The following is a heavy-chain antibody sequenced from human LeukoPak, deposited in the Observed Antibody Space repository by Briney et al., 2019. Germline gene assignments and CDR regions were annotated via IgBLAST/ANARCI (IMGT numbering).Heavy chain of an antibody. CDR2: IRSKAYGGTT. CDR1: GFTFGDYA. Sequence: PGGSLRLSCTASGFTFGDYAMSWVRQAPGKGLEWVGFIRSKAYGGTTEYAASVKGRFTISRDDSKSIAYLQMSSLKTEDTAVYYCVTADIVVVPAALDYGMDVWGQGTTVTVSS. D-gene: IGHD2-2*01. CDR3: VTADIVVVPAALDYGMDV. V-gene: IGHV3-49*04. J-gene: IGHJ6*02.